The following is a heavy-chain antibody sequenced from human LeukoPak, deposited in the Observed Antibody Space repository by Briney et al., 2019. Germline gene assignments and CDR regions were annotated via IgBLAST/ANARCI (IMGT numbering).Heavy chain of an antibody. J-gene: IGHJ4*02. D-gene: IGHD6-13*01. CDR1: GFTFSSCW. V-gene: IGHV3-7*04. Sequence: GGSLRLSXAASGFTFSSCWMSWVRQAPGKGMEWVANIKQDGSEKYYVDSVKGRFTISRDNAKNSLYLQMNSLRAEDTAVYYCARASSSWSIFDYWGQGTLVTVSS. CDR2: IKQDGSEK. CDR3: ARASSSWSIFDY.